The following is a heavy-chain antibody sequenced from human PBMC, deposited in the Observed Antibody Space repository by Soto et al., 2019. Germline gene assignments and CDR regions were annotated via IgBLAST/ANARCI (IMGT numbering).Heavy chain of an antibody. V-gene: IGHV4-31*03. D-gene: IGHD3-22*01. CDR1: GGSISSGGYY. Sequence: QVQLQESGPGLVKPSQTLSLTCTVSGGSISSGGYYWSWIRQHPGKGLEWVGYIYYSGSTYYNTSLKSRVTISVDTSKNQFSLKLSSVTAADTAVYYCARDAGITMIVVVPGAFDIWGQGTMVTVSS. CDR2: IYYSGST. J-gene: IGHJ3*02. CDR3: ARDAGITMIVVVPGAFDI.